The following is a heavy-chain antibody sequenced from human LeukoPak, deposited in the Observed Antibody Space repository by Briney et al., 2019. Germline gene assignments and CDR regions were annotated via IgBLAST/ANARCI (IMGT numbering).Heavy chain of an antibody. D-gene: IGHD3-10*01. J-gene: IGHJ3*02. CDR1: GFTFSSYA. CDR2: ISGSGAST. CDR3: AKDPGDTYYYGSGGDAFDI. Sequence: GGSLRLSCAASGFTFSSYAMSWVRQAPGKGLEWVSAISGSGASTYYADSVKGRFTISRDNSKNTLYLQMNSLRAEDTAVYYCAKDPGDTYYYGSGGDAFDIWGQGTMVTVSS. V-gene: IGHV3-23*01.